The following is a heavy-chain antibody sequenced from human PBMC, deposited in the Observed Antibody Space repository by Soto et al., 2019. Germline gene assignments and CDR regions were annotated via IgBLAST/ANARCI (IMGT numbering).Heavy chain of an antibody. V-gene: IGHV4-4*02. CDR1: GGSISSSNW. CDR3: ARAAMGGSSWPFDY. J-gene: IGHJ4*02. D-gene: IGHD6-13*01. Sequence: QVQLQESGPGLVKPSGTLSLTCAVSGGSISSSNWWSWVRQPPGKGLEWIGEIYHSGSTNYNPSLKSRVTLSVDKPKNQFSLKLSSVTAADTAVYYCARAAMGGSSWPFDYWGQGTLVTVSS. CDR2: IYHSGST.